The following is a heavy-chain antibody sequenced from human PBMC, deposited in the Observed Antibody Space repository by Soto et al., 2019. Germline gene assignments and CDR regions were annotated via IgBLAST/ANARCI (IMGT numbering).Heavy chain of an antibody. Sequence: ASVKVSCKASGYTFTTYTMHWVRQAPGQRLEWVGCINAGTGYTRYSQKFQGRVSITRGTSASTGWMGLSSRRSEDTAVYYCSKDEREARDPHDSWAQGTLVT. D-gene: IGHD1-1*01. V-gene: IGHV1-3*01. CDR2: INAGTGYT. J-gene: IGHJ4*02. CDR1: GYTFTTYT. CDR3: SKDEREARDPHDS.